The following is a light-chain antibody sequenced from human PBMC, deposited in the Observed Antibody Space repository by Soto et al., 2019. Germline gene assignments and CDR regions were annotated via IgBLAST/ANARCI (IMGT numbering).Light chain of an antibody. CDR2: EGS. Sequence: QSVLTQPASVSGSPGQSITISCTGTSSDVGSYNLVSWYQQHPGKAPKLMIYEGSKRPSGVSNRFSGSKSGNTASRTISGLQAEDEADYYCCSYAGSSTAVVFGGGTKVTVL. CDR1: SSDVGSYNL. CDR3: CSYAGSSTAVV. V-gene: IGLV2-23*01. J-gene: IGLJ2*01.